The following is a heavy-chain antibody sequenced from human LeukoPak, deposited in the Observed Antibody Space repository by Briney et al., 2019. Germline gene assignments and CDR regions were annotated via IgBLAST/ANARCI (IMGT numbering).Heavy chain of an antibody. J-gene: IGHJ4*02. D-gene: IGHD6-13*01. CDR1: GGSFSGYY. CDR2: INHSGST. V-gene: IGHV4-34*01. CDR3: ARQPKIAAAGMFR. Sequence: PSETLSLTCAVYGGSFSGYYWSWIRQPPGNGLEWIGEINHSGSTNYNPSLKSRVTISVDTSKNQFSLKLSSVTAADTAVYYCARQPKIAAAGMFRWGQGTLVTVSS.